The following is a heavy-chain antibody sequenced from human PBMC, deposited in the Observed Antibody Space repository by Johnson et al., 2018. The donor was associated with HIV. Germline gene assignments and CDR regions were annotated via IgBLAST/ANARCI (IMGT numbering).Heavy chain of an antibody. Sequence: VQLVESGGGLVQPGGSLRLSCAASGLTVSTNDINWVRQAPGKGLEWVAIIYSGDSTYYADSLEGRFTISRDNSKNTLYLQMNSPRAEDTAVYYCARGLIIQLWLQAAFDIWGQGTMVTVSS. CDR2: IYSGDST. CDR1: GLTVSTND. D-gene: IGHD5-18*01. J-gene: IGHJ3*02. V-gene: IGHV3-66*01. CDR3: ARGLIIQLWLQAAFDI.